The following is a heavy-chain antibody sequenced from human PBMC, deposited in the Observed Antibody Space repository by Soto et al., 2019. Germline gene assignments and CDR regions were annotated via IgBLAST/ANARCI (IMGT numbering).Heavy chain of an antibody. CDR3: AKDLYTRTELHDAAPYY. V-gene: IGHV3-23*01. J-gene: IGHJ4*02. CDR1: GFTFSSYA. CDR2: ISRSGGST. Sequence: GGSLRLSCAASGFTFSSYAMSWVRQAPGKGLEWVSAISRSGGSTYYADSVKGRFTIFRDNSKNTLYLQMNSLRAEDTAVYYCAKDLYTRTELHDAAPYYWGQGTLVPVSS. D-gene: IGHD1-26*01.